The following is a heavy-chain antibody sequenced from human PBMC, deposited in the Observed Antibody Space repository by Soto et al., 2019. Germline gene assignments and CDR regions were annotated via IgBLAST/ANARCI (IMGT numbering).Heavy chain of an antibody. CDR3: TRDPDYYFWSGYSYYYYGMDV. CDR2: IRSKAYGGTT. Sequence: PGGSLRLSCTASGFTFGDYAMSWFRQAPGKGLEWVGFIRSKAYGGTTEYAASVKGRFTISRDDSKSIAYLQMNSLKTEDTAVYYCTRDPDYYFWSGYSYYYYGMDVWGQGTTVTVSS. V-gene: IGHV3-49*03. J-gene: IGHJ6*02. D-gene: IGHD3-3*01. CDR1: GFTFGDYA.